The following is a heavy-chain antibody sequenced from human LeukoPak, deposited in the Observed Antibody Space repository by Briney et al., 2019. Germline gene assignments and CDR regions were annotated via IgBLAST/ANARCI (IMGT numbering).Heavy chain of an antibody. D-gene: IGHD6-19*01. Sequence: SETLSLTCTVSGGSISSYYWSWIRQPPGKGLEWIGYIYYSGSTHYNPSLNSRVTISVDTSKNQFSLKVTSVTAADTAVYYCASGSGCYDYWGQGTLVTVSS. CDR3: ASGSGCYDY. V-gene: IGHV4-59*01. J-gene: IGHJ4*02. CDR2: IYYSGST. CDR1: GGSISSYY.